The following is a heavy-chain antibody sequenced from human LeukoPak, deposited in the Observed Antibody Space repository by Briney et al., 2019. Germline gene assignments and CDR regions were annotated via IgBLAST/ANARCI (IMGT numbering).Heavy chain of an antibody. V-gene: IGHV3-23*01. J-gene: IGHJ4*02. CDR2: ITGSGVNT. D-gene: IGHD2-2*01. CDR1: GFTFTSYA. Sequence: GGSLRLSCAASGFTFTSYAMSWVRLAPGKGLEWVSTITGSGVNTYYADSVKGRFTISRDISKDTLYLQMSSLRADDTAVYYCAKDPFAAALYYFDYWGQGALVTVSS. CDR3: AKDPFAAALYYFDY.